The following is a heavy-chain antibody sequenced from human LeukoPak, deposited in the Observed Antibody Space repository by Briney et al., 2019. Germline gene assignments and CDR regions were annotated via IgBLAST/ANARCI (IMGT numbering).Heavy chain of an antibody. CDR1: GGSISSYY. CDR3: ARDLRFLGEFDP. V-gene: IGHV4-59*01. D-gene: IGHD3-3*01. J-gene: IGHJ5*02. CDR2: IYYSGST. Sequence: PSETLSLTCTVSGGSISSYYWSWIRKPPGKGLEWIGYIYYSGSTNYNPSLKSRVTISVDTSKNQFSLKLSSVTAADTAVYYCARDLRFLGEFDPWGQGTLVTVSS.